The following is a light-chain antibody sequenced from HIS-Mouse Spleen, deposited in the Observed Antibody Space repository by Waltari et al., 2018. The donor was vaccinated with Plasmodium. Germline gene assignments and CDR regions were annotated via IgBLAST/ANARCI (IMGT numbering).Light chain of an antibody. CDR3: SSYTSSSTLV. Sequence: QSALTQPASVSGSPGQSITISCTGTSSDVGGYNYVSWYQQHPGKAPKLRMYEVSNRSLGVSSRFSGCTSGNTASLTVSGLQAEDGADYDCSSYTSSSTLVFGGGTKLTVL. CDR1: SSDVGGYNY. CDR2: EVS. J-gene: IGLJ2*01. V-gene: IGLV2-14*01.